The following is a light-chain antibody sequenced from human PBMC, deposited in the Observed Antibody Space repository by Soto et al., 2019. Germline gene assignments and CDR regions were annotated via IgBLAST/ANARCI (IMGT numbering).Light chain of an antibody. CDR1: SSDVGGYNY. CDR2: EVS. Sequence: QSVLTQPASVSGSPGQSITISRTGTSSDVGGYNYVSWYQQHPGKAPKLMIYEVSNRPSGVSNRFSGSKSGNTASLTISGLQAEDEADYYCSSYTSSSIDYVFGTGTKLTVL. V-gene: IGLV2-14*01. J-gene: IGLJ1*01. CDR3: SSYTSSSIDYV.